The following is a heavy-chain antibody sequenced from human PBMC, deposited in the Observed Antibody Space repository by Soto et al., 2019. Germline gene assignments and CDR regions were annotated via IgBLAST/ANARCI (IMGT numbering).Heavy chain of an antibody. CDR3: ARQPITGTTKVYYYYMDV. V-gene: IGHV3-21*01. CDR2: ISSSSSYI. D-gene: IGHD1-7*01. J-gene: IGHJ6*03. CDR1: GFTFSSYS. Sequence: EVQLVESGGGLVKPGGSLRLSCAASGFTFSSYSMNWVRQAPGKGLEWVSSISSSSSYIYYADSVKGRFTISRDNAKNSLYLQMNSLRAEDTAVYYCARQPITGTTKVYYYYMDVWGKGTTVTVSS.